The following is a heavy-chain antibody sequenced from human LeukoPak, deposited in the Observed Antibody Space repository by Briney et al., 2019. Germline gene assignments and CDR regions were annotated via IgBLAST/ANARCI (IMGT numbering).Heavy chain of an antibody. CDR3: ARGAKRGDQFYYAMDV. D-gene: IGHD3-16*01. CDR2: IYSGGTT. CDR1: GFTVSRNY. V-gene: IGHV3-66*01. J-gene: IGHJ6*02. Sequence: PGGSLRLSCAASGFTVSRNYMSWVRQAPGKGLEWVSVIYSGGTTYYADSVKGRFTISRDNSKNTLYLQVNSLRAEDTAVYYCARGAKRGDQFYYAMDVWGQGTTVTVSS.